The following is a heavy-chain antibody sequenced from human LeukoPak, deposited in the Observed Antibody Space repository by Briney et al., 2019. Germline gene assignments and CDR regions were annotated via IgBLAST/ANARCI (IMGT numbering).Heavy chain of an antibody. CDR3: ASGDLFWDYYGMDV. CDR2: ISSSSSYI. Sequence: PGGSLRLSCAASGFTFSSYSMNWVRQAPGKGLEWVSSISSSSSYIYYADSVKGRFTISRDNAKNSLYLQMNSLRAEDTAVYYCASGDLFWDYYGMDVWGQGTTVTVSS. V-gene: IGHV3-21*01. J-gene: IGHJ6*02. D-gene: IGHD2-21*02. CDR1: GFTFSSYS.